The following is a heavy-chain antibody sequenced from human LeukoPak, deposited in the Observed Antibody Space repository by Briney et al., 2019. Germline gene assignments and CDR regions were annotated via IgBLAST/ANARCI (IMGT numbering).Heavy chain of an antibody. CDR2: IYYSGST. Sequence: SQTLSLTCTVSGVSISSGGYYWSWIRQHPGKGLEWIGYIYYSGSTYYNPSLKSRVTISVDTSKNQFSLKLSSVTAADTAVYYCARVNFYWLYATFDYWGQGTLVTVSS. CDR3: ARVNFYWLYATFDY. J-gene: IGHJ4*02. D-gene: IGHD3-9*01. V-gene: IGHV4-31*03. CDR1: GVSISSGGYY.